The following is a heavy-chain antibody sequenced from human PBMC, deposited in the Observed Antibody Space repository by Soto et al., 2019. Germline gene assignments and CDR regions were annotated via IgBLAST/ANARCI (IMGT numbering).Heavy chain of an antibody. V-gene: IGHV2-5*02. CDR3: AHVLVEGVVVITFDY. J-gene: IGHJ4*02. Sequence: QITLKESGPTLVKPTQTLTLTGTFSGFSLSTSGVGVGWIRQPPGKALEWLALIYWDDDKRYSPSLKSRLTITKDTSKNQVVLTMTNMDPVDTATYHCAHVLVEGVVVITFDYWGQGTLVTVSS. CDR1: GFSLSTSGVG. D-gene: IGHD3-22*01. CDR2: IYWDDDK.